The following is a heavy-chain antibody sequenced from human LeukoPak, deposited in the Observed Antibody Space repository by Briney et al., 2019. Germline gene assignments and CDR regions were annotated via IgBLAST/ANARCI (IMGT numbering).Heavy chain of an antibody. D-gene: IGHD6-19*01. CDR3: ARGLIAVAGTCWFDP. V-gene: IGHV1-69*13. CDR1: GGTFSSYA. Sequence: SVKVSCKASGGTFSSYAISWVRQAPGQGLVWVGGIIPIFGTANYAQKFQGRVTITADESTSTAYMELSSLRSEDTAVYYCARGLIAVAGTCWFDPWGQGTLVTVSS. J-gene: IGHJ5*02. CDR2: IIPIFGTA.